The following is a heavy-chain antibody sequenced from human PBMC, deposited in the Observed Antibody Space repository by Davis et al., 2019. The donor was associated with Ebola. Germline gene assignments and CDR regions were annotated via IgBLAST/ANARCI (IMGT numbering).Heavy chain of an antibody. J-gene: IGHJ5*02. V-gene: IGHV1-3*01. D-gene: IGHD1-7*01. CDR2: INAGNGNT. Sequence: ASVKVSCKASGYIFTSYAMHWVRQAPGQRLEWMGWINAGNGNTKYSQKFQGRVTITRDTSASTAYMELSSLRSEDTAVYYCARDGRYNWNFGWFDPWGQGTLVTVSS. CDR1: GYIFTSYA. CDR3: ARDGRYNWNFGWFDP.